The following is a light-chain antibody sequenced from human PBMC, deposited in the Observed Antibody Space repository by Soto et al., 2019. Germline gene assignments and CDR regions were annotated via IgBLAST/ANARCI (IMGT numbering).Light chain of an antibody. Sequence: DIQMTQSPTTLSASIGDRVTITCRASQTISSWLAWYQQKPGKAPKLLIYKASTLKSGVPSRFSGSGSGTDFTLTISCLQSEDFATYYCQQYYSYPPFFGPGTKVDIK. CDR3: QQYYSYPPF. V-gene: IGKV1-5*03. CDR1: QTISSW. J-gene: IGKJ3*01. CDR2: KAS.